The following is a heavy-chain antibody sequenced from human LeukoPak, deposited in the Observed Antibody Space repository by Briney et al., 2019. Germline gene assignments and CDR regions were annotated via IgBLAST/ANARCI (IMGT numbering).Heavy chain of an antibody. Sequence: GGSLRLSCAASGFTFSSYGMRWVRQAPGKGLEWVAIIWNDESKKYHADSVKGRFTISRDDSKNTLYLQMNSLRAEDTAVYYCARGAVAGTLSNFFDYWGQGTLVTVSS. CDR2: IWNDESKK. V-gene: IGHV3-33*01. D-gene: IGHD6-19*01. J-gene: IGHJ4*02. CDR1: GFTFSSYG. CDR3: ARGAVAGTLSNFFDY.